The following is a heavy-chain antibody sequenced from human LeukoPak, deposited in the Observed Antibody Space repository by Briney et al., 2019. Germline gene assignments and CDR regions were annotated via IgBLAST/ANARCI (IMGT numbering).Heavy chain of an antibody. V-gene: IGHV3-30-3*01. CDR3: ARVGAAAVFY. Sequence: TGGSLRLSCAASGFTFSSYAMHWVRQAPGKGLEWVAVISYDGSNKYYADSVKGRFTISRDNSKNTLYLQMNSLRAEDTAVYYCARVGAAAVFYWGQGILVTVSS. J-gene: IGHJ4*02. CDR1: GFTFSSYA. D-gene: IGHD6-13*01. CDR2: ISYDGSNK.